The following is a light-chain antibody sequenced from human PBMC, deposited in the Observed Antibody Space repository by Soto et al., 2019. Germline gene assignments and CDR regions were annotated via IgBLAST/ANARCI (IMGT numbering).Light chain of an antibody. CDR3: QSYDSSLIGYV. J-gene: IGLJ1*01. V-gene: IGLV1-40*01. CDR2: GIS. Sequence: QLVLTQPPSVSGAPGQRVTISCTGSSSNIGAGYDVHWYQQLPGTAPKLLIYGISNRPSGVPDRFSGSKSGTSASLAITGLQAEDEADYYCQSYDSSLIGYVFGTGTKLTVL. CDR1: SSNIGAGYD.